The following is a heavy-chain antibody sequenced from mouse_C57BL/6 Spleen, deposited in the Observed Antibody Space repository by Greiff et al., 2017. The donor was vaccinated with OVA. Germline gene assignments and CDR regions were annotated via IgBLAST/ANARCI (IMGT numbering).Heavy chain of an antibody. V-gene: IGHV5-6*01. CDR3: ASPYYDYDVFYAMDY. D-gene: IGHD2-4*01. CDR2: ISSGGSYT. CDR1: GFTFSSYG. Sequence: EVQLQQSGGDLVKPGGSLKLSCAASGFTFSSYGMSWVRQTPDKRLEWVATISSGGSYTYYPDSVKGRFTISRDNAKNTLYLQMSSLKSEDTAMYYCASPYYDYDVFYAMDYWGQGTSVTVSS. J-gene: IGHJ4*01.